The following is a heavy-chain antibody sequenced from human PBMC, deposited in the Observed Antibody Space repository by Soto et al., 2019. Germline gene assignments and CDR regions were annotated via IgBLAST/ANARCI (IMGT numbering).Heavy chain of an antibody. CDR2: IYKSATT. J-gene: IGHJ5*01. Sequence: SETLSLTCSVSGDSISNLDYFWAWIRQPPGQALEYIGYIYKSATTYYNPSFESRVAISVDTSKSQFSLNVTSVTAADTAVYFCARGRYCLTGRCFPDWFDSWGQGALVTVSS. D-gene: IGHD7-27*01. V-gene: IGHV4-30-4*01. CDR3: ARGRYCLTGRCFPDWFDS. CDR1: GDSISNLDYF.